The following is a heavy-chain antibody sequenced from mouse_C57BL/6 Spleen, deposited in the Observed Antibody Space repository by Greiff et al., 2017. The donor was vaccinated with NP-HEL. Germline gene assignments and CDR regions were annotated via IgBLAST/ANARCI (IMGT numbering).Heavy chain of an antibody. CDR1: GFTFSDYG. Sequence: EVMLVESGGGLVKPGGSLKLSCAASGFTFSDYGMHWVRQAPEKGLEWVAYISSGSSTIYYADTVKGRFTISRDNAKNTLFLQMTSLRSEDTAMYYCARPYYGSSLYYAMDYWGQGTSVTVSS. CDR2: ISSGSSTI. J-gene: IGHJ4*01. CDR3: ARPYYGSSLYYAMDY. D-gene: IGHD1-1*01. V-gene: IGHV5-17*01.